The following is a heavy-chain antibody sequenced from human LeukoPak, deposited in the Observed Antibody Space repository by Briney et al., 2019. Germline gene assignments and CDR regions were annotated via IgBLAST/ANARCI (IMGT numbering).Heavy chain of an antibody. J-gene: IGHJ6*02. V-gene: IGHV3-30*18. CDR2: ISPDGNKK. Sequence: PGKSLRLSCTASGFTFNTHGMHWVRQVTGKGLEWVTLISPDGNKKYYADSVKGRFTISRDNSKNTVYLQMNSLKTEDTAIYYCAKVRSSGWHEPYHYYGMDVWGQGTTFIVSS. CDR3: AKVRSSGWHEPYHYYGMDV. CDR1: GFTFNTHG. D-gene: IGHD6-19*01.